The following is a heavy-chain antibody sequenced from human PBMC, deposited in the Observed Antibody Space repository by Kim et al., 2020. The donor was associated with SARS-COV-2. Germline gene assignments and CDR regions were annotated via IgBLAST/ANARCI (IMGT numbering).Heavy chain of an antibody. J-gene: IGHJ6*02. D-gene: IGHD7-27*01. V-gene: IGHV3-30*02. CDR2: IWFDGSNA. Sequence: GGSLRLSCTTSGFTFKNYAMHWVRQAPGKGLEWVAFIWFDGSNAFYEDSVKGRFTISRDNSKNILYLHMNSLRAEDTAVYYCAKAASVGTYYYYGLDVWGQGTTVTVSS. CDR3: AKAASVGTYYYYGLDV. CDR1: GFTFKNYA.